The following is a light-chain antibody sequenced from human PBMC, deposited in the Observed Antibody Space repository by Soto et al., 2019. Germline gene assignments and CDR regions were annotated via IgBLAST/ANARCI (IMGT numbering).Light chain of an antibody. J-gene: IGKJ4*01. CDR2: GAS. CDR3: QQYHKWPPFT. V-gene: IGKV3-15*01. CDR1: QTVSNN. Sequence: EIVMTQSPATLSMSPGERVSISCRASQTVSNNLAWYQQKPGQAPRLLIYGASTRAIGVAARFSGSGSGTEFTLTITSVQSEDFAVYYCQQYHKWPPFTFGGGTVVEIK.